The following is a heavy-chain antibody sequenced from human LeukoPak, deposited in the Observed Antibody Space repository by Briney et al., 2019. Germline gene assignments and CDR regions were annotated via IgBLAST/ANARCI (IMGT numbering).Heavy chain of an antibody. Sequence: SVKVSCKASGYTFTSYGISWVRQAPGQGLEWMGRIIPIFGTANYAQKFQGRVTITTDESTSTAYMELSSLRSEDTAVYYCARARGDYSSSWYDHWFDPWGQGTLVTVSS. CDR1: GYTFTSYG. V-gene: IGHV1-69*05. J-gene: IGHJ5*02. D-gene: IGHD6-13*01. CDR2: IIPIFGTA. CDR3: ARARGDYSSSWYDHWFDP.